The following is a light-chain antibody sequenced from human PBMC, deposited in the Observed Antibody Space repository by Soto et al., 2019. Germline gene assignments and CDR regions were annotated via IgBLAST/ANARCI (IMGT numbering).Light chain of an antibody. Sequence: DIQLTQSPSFLSASVGDRVTITCRASQGISSNLAWYQQKPGKSPKLLIYAASTLQSGVPSRFSGSGSGTEFILAISSLQPEDFATYYCQQSYSTPRDFGQGTRLEI. CDR1: QGISSN. V-gene: IGKV1-9*01. J-gene: IGKJ5*01. CDR3: QQSYSTPRD. CDR2: AAS.